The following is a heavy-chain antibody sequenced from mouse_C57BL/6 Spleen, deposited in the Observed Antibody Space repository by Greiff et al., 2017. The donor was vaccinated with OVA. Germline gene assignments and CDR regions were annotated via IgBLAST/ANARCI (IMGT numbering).Heavy chain of an antibody. CDR3: ARRLGRGAAWFAY. CDR1: GYTFTSYW. Sequence: QVQLQQPGAELVKPGASVKLSCKASGYTFTSYWMQWVKQRPGQGLEWIGEIDPSDSYTNYNQKFKGKATLTVDTSSSTAYMQLSSLTSEDSAVYYCARRLGRGAAWFAYWGQGTLVTVSA. CDR2: IDPSDSYT. J-gene: IGHJ3*01. V-gene: IGHV1-50*01. D-gene: IGHD4-1*01.